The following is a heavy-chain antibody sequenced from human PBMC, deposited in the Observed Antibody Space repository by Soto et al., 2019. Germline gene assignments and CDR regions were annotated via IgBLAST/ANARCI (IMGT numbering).Heavy chain of an antibody. CDR1: GGSFSGYY. J-gene: IGHJ6*02. CDR3: ARRRGYSRRYYGMDV. Sequence: PSETLSLTCAAYGGSFSGYYWSWIRQPPGKGLEWIGEINHSGSTNYNPSLKSRVTISVDTSKNQFSLKLSSVTAADTAVYYCARRRGYSRRYYGMDVWGQGTTVTVSS. D-gene: IGHD5-18*01. V-gene: IGHV4-34*01. CDR2: INHSGST.